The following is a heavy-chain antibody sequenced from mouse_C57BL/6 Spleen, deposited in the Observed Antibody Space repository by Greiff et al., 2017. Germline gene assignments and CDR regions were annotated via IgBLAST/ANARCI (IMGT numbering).Heavy chain of an antibody. V-gene: IGHV7-3*01. D-gene: IGHD1-1*01. J-gene: IGHJ3*01. CDR3: ARYENYYVSSPWFAD. CDR1: GFTFTDYY. Sequence: EVQVVESGGGLVQPGGSLSLSCAASGFTFTDYYMSWVRQPPGKALEWLGFIRNKANGYTTEYSASVKGRFTISRDNSQSVLYLQMNALRAEDSATYYCARYENYYVSSPWFADWGQGTLVTVSA. CDR2: IRNKANGYTT.